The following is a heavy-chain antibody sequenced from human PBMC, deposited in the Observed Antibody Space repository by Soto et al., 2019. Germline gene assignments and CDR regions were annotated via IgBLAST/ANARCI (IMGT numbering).Heavy chain of an antibody. Sequence: QVQLVQSGAEVKKPGSSVKVSCKASGGTFSSYTISWVRQAPGQGLEWMGRIIPILGIANYAQKFQGRVTITAYKSTSTAYMELSSLRSEDTAVYYCARGYDSSGSFCWGQGTLVTVSS. V-gene: IGHV1-69*02. J-gene: IGHJ4*02. D-gene: IGHD3-22*01. CDR3: ARGYDSSGSFC. CDR2: IIPILGIA. CDR1: GGTFSSYT.